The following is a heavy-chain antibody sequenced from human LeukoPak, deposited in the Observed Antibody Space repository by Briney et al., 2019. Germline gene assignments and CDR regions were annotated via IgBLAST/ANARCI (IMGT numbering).Heavy chain of an antibody. CDR2: ISAYNGNT. D-gene: IGHD6-19*01. CDR1: GYTFTSYG. Sequence: SSVKVTCKASGYTFTSYGISWVRQPPGQGLEWMGCISAYNGNTNYAQKLQGRVTMTTDTSTSAAYMELRSLRCDDTAVYYCARVAADAFDIWGQGTMVTVSS. V-gene: IGHV1-18*01. CDR3: ARVAADAFDI. J-gene: IGHJ3*02.